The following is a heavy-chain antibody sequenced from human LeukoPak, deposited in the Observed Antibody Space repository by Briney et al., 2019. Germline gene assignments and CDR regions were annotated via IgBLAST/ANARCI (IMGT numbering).Heavy chain of an antibody. D-gene: IGHD3-10*01. CDR1: GGSFSGYY. Sequence: SETLSLTCAVYGGSFSGYYWSWIRQPPGKGLGWIGEINHSGSTNYNPSLKSRVTISVDTSKNQFSLKLSSVTAADTAVYYCARGGVQTYYYGSGSWPYYFDYWGQGTLVTVSS. CDR3: ARGGVQTYYYGSGSWPYYFDY. V-gene: IGHV4-34*01. J-gene: IGHJ4*02. CDR2: INHSGST.